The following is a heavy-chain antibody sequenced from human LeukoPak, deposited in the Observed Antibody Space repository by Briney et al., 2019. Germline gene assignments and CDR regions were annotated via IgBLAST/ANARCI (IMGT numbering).Heavy chain of an antibody. Sequence: SETLSLTCTVSGGSISSYCWSWIRQPPGKGLEWIGYIYYSGSTNYNPSLKSRVTISVDTSKNQFSLKLSSATAADTAVYYCAGTYKYYYYYYMDVWGKGTTVTISS. CDR2: IYYSGST. J-gene: IGHJ6*03. CDR3: AGTYKYYYYYYMDV. V-gene: IGHV4-59*01. CDR1: GGSISSYC. D-gene: IGHD1-14*01.